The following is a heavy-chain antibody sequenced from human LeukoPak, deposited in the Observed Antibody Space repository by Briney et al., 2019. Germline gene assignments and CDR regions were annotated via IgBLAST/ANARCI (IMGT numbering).Heavy chain of an antibody. V-gene: IGHV4-4*09. Sequence: PSETLSLTCTVSGGSISSHYWSWIRQPPGKGLEWIGYIYTSGSTNYNPSLKSRVTISVDTSKNQFSLKLSSVTAADTAVYYCARHWELVEGDYYYYYMDVWGKGTTVTVSS. CDR1: GGSISSHY. D-gene: IGHD1-26*01. CDR3: ARHWELVEGDYYYYYMDV. CDR2: IYTSGST. J-gene: IGHJ6*03.